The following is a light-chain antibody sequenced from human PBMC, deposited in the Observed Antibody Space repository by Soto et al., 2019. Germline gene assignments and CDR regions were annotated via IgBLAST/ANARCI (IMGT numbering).Light chain of an antibody. CDR3: QQRSNWPPIT. J-gene: IGKJ5*01. Sequence: VLSLFLTTLSLSPGGSATLSRSASQSVSSYLAWYQQKPGQAPRLLIYDASNRATGIPARFSGSGSGTDFTLTISSLEPEDFAVYYCQQRSNWPPITFGQRTLLEIK. CDR2: DAS. CDR1: QSVSSY. V-gene: IGKV3-11*01.